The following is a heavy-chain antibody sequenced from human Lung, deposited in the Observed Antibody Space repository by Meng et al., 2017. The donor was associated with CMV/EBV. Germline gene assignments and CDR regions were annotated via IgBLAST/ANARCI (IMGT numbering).Heavy chain of an antibody. CDR3: ARDSPLDGYSLLDY. J-gene: IGHJ4*02. V-gene: IGHV7-4-1*02. CDR2: IDPNTGNP. CDR1: GYTFTSYA. Sequence: QVQLVQSGSELKLPGASVKVSCRPSGYTFTSYATNWVRQAPGQGPDWMGWIDPNTGNPTYDQGFTGRFVFSLDTSVSTAYLQINSLRADDTAVYYCARDSPLDGYSLLDYWGQGTLVTVSS. D-gene: IGHD5-24*01.